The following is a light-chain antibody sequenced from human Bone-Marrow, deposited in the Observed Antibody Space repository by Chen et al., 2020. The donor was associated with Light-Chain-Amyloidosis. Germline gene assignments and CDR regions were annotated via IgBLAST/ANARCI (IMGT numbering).Light chain of an antibody. Sequence: QSALTPPASVSGSPAQSITISCTGTSSDVGGDNHVSWYQQHPDKAPKLMIYEVTTRPSWVPDRFSGSKSDNTASLTISGLQTEDEADYFCSSYTITNTLVFGSGTRVTVL. V-gene: IGLV2-14*01. J-gene: IGLJ1*01. CDR1: SSDVGGDNH. CDR2: EVT. CDR3: SSYTITNTLV.